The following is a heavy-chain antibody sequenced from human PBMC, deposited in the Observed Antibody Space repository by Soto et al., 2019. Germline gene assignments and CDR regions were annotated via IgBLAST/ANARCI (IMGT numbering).Heavy chain of an antibody. CDR3: VRSSIVPRLLMYPFDY. D-gene: IGHD2-8*01. V-gene: IGHV4-39*01. CDR1: GDSISTNSYS. J-gene: IGHJ4*02. CDR2: FYYSGST. Sequence: SETLSLTCTVSGDSISTNSYSWDWIRQPPGQGLEWIGLFYYSGSTHYNPSLKSRLTVSVDTSKSQFSLKVSSVTAADTAVYYCVRSSIVPRLLMYPFDYWGQGTLVTVS.